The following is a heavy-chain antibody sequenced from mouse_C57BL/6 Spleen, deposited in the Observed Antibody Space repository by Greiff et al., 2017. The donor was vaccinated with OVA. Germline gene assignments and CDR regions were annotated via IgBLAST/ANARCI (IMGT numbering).Heavy chain of an antibody. Sequence: QVQLQQPGAELVRPGSSVKLSCKASGYTFTSYWMHWVKQRPIQGLEWIGNIDPSDSETHYNQKFKDKATLTVDKSSSTAYMQLSSLTSEDSAVYYCIVSPSPYYAMDYWGQGTSVTVSS. CDR2: IDPSDSET. V-gene: IGHV1-52*01. J-gene: IGHJ4*01. CDR1: GYTFTSYW. CDR3: IVSPSPYYAMDY.